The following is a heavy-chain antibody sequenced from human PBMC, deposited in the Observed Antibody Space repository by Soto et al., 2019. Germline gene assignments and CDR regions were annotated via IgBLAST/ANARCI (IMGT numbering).Heavy chain of an antibody. CDR1: GFTFRSYV. CDR2: TSYDGSDK. J-gene: IGHJ1*01. D-gene: IGHD3-16*01. Sequence: QVQLVESGGGVVQPGTSLRVSCVGSGFTFRSYVMHWVRQAPGKGLEWVALTSYDGSDKYYDDSVRGRFTISRDNSRNPVDPQMDSLRLEDTALYYCARWGTTGGLDVWGQGTLVSVSS. CDR3: ARWGTTGGLDV. V-gene: IGHV3-30*19.